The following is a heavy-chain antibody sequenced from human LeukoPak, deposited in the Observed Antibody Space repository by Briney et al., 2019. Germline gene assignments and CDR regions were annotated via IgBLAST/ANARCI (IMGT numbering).Heavy chain of an antibody. V-gene: IGHV3-23*01. Sequence: PGGSLRLSCAASGFTFTSSAMNWVRQAPGKGLEWVSAIGSTGISTYYADSVKGRFTISRDNTKLYLQMNSPRAEDTAVYYCARDPGFVPFHYMDAWGKGTTVTVSS. CDR2: IGSTGIST. CDR3: ARDPGFVPFHYMDA. CDR1: GFTFTSSA. J-gene: IGHJ6*03. D-gene: IGHD1-14*01.